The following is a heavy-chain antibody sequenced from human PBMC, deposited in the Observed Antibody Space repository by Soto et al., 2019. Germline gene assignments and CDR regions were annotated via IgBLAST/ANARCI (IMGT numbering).Heavy chain of an antibody. V-gene: IGHV1-18*01. CDR3: ARVQGSSGWSPSYYYYYMDV. Sequence: ASVKVSCKASGYTFTSYGISWVRQAPGQGLEWMGWISAYNGNTNYAQKLQGRVTMTTDTSTSTAYMELRSLRSDDTAVYYCARVQGSSGWSPSYYYYYMDVWGKGTTVTVSS. J-gene: IGHJ6*03. CDR2: ISAYNGNT. D-gene: IGHD6-19*01. CDR1: GYTFTSYG.